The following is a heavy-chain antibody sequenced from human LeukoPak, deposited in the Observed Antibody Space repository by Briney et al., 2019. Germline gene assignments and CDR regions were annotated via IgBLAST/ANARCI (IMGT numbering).Heavy chain of an antibody. CDR3: ARPSRPYRSSEYFQH. Sequence: PGGSLRLSCAASGFTFSSYEMNWVRQVAGKGLEWISYISSSGSTIYYADSVKGRFTISRDNAKNSLYLQMNSLRAEDTAVYYCARPSRPYRSSEYFQHWGQGTLVIVSS. J-gene: IGHJ1*01. CDR2: ISSSGSTI. CDR1: GFTFSSYE. D-gene: IGHD6-13*01. V-gene: IGHV3-48*03.